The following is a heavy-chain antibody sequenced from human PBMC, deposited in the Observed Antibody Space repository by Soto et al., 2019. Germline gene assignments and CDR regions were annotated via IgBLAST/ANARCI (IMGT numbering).Heavy chain of an antibody. CDR2: IYSGGST. Sequence: GGSLRLSCAASGFTVSSTYMSWVRQAPGKGLEWVSVIYSGGSTYYADSVKGRFTISRDNSKNTLYLQMNSLRAEDTAVYYCARSGYSYAPFDYWGQGTLVPVSP. CDR3: ARSGYSYAPFDY. V-gene: IGHV3-53*01. J-gene: IGHJ4*02. CDR1: GFTVSSTY. D-gene: IGHD5-18*01.